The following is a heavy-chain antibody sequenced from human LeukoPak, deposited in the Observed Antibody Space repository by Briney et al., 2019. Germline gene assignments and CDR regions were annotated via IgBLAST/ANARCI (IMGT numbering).Heavy chain of an antibody. CDR3: ARDYRPFTSSGYYYVY. Sequence: ASVKVSCKASGYTFTSYGISWVRQAPGQGLEWMGWISAYNGNTNYAQKLQGRVTMTTDTSTSTAYMELRSLRSDDTAVYYCARDYRPFTSSGYYYVYWGQGTLVTVYS. D-gene: IGHD3-22*01. CDR1: GYTFTSYG. J-gene: IGHJ4*02. CDR2: ISAYNGNT. V-gene: IGHV1-18*01.